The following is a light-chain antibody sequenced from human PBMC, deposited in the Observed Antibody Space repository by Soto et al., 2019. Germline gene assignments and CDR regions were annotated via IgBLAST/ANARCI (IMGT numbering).Light chain of an antibody. J-gene: IGLJ2*01. CDR1: SSDVGGYNY. Sequence: QSVLTQPASVSGSPGQSITISCTGTSSDVGGYNYVSWYQQHPGKAPKLMIYDVSNRPSGVSNRFSGSKSGNTASLTISGLQAEDEDDYYCSSYTSSSIPVFGGGTKLTVL. CDR2: DVS. CDR3: SSYTSSSIPV. V-gene: IGLV2-14*01.